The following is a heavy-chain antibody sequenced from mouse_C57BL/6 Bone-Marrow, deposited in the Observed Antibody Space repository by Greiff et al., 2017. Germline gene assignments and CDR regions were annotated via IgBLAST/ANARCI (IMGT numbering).Heavy chain of an antibody. CDR1: GYTFTDYY. CDR3: AIYYYGSTFAY. Sequence: VQLQQSGAELVRPGASVKLSCKASGYTFTDYYINWVKQRPGQGLEWIARIYPGSGNTYYNEKFKGKATLTAEKSSSTAYMQLSSLTSEDSAVDFCAIYYYGSTFAYWGQGTLVTVSA. CDR2: IYPGSGNT. D-gene: IGHD1-1*01. J-gene: IGHJ3*01. V-gene: IGHV1-76*01.